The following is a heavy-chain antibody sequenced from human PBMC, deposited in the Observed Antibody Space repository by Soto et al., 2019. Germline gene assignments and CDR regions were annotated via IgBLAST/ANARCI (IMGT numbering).Heavy chain of an antibody. CDR2: IIPIFGTA. J-gene: IGHJ6*02. Sequence: SVKVSCKASGGTFSSYAISWVRQAPGQGLEWMGGIIPIFGTANYAQKFQGRVTITADESTSTAYMELSRLRSDDTAVYYCARVRGCSSTSCSSYYYGMDVWGQGTTVTVSS. CDR3: ARVRGCSSTSCSSYYYGMDV. V-gene: IGHV1-69*13. D-gene: IGHD2-2*01. CDR1: GGTFSSYA.